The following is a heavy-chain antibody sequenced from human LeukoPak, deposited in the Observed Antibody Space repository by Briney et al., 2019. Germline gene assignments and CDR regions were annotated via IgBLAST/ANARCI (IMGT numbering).Heavy chain of an antibody. CDR3: AREGSSADFDY. CDR1: GFTFSSYW. D-gene: IGHD6-13*01. CDR2: IKQDGSEK. J-gene: IGHJ4*02. Sequence: GGSLRLSCAASGFTFSSYWMSWVRQAPGKGLDWVANIKQDGSEKYYVDSVKGRFTISRDNAKNSLYLQMNSLRAEDTAVYYCAREGSSADFDYWGQGTLVTVSS. V-gene: IGHV3-7*01.